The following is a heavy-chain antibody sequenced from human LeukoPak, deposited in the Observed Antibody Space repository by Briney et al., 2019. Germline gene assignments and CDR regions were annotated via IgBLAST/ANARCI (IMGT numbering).Heavy chain of an antibody. CDR1: GFTFSNAW. CDR3: TTSWPRITIFGVVIEADY. CDR2: IKSKTDGGTT. Sequence: GGSLRLSCAASGFTFSNAWMSWVRQAPGKGLEWVGRIKSKTDGGTTDYAAPVKGRFTISRDDSKNTLYLQMNSLKTEDTAVYYCTTSWPRITIFGVVIEADYWGQGTLVTVSS. J-gene: IGHJ4*02. V-gene: IGHV3-15*01. D-gene: IGHD3-3*01.